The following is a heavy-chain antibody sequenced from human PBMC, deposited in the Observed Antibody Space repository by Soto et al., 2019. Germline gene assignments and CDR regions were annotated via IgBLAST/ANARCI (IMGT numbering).Heavy chain of an antibody. Sequence: LSLTCIVSGGSISGYYWSWIRQPAGKELEWIGRIYSDGTTNYNPSLKGRGTMSVDTSKKQISLKLTSVTAADTAMYYCARDRGYRSGSFGSWGQGVLVTVSS. V-gene: IGHV4-4*07. CDR1: GGSISGYY. CDR3: ARDRGYRSGSFGS. J-gene: IGHJ5*02. D-gene: IGHD5-18*01. CDR2: IYSDGTT.